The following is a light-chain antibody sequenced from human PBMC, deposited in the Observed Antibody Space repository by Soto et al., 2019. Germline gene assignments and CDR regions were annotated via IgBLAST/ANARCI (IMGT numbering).Light chain of an antibody. Sequence: DIQVTQSPSSLSASVGDRVTIAFRASQSVSSYLNWYQQKPGKAPKLLIYAASSLQSGVPSRFSGGGSETDFTLTISSLQPEDFATYYCQQFNNYPITFGQGTRLEIK. CDR2: AAS. V-gene: IGKV1-39*01. CDR1: QSVSSY. J-gene: IGKJ5*01. CDR3: QQFNNYPIT.